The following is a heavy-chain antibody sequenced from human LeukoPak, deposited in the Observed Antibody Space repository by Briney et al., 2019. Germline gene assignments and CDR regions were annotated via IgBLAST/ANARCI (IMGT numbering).Heavy chain of an antibody. CDR2: ISWNNDNI. CDR3: ASEVASTV. Sequence: GGSLRLSCAASGFTFDDYAMHWVRLAPGKGLEWVSGISWNNDNIHYADSVKGRFTISRDNAKSSLYLQMNSLRAEDTAVYYCASEVASTVWGKGTTVTVSS. D-gene: IGHD5-12*01. V-gene: IGHV3-9*01. J-gene: IGHJ6*04. CDR1: GFTFDDYA.